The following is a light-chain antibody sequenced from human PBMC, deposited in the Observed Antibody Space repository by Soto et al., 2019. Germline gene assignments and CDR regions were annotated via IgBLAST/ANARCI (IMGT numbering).Light chain of an antibody. V-gene: IGLV1-44*01. Sequence: QLVLTQPPSASGTPGQRVTISCSGSSSNIGSNTVNWYQQLPGTAPKLLIYSNNLRPLGVPDRFSGSKSGTSASLAISGLQAEDEADYYCSSYTSSSTHVVFGGGTKLTVL. CDR1: SSNIGSNT. CDR2: SNN. CDR3: SSYTSSSTHVV. J-gene: IGLJ2*01.